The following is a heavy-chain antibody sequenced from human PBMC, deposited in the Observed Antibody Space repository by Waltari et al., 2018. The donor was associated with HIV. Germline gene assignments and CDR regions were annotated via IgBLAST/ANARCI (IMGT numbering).Heavy chain of an antibody. CDR2: IYSGGST. D-gene: IGHD7-27*01. J-gene: IGHJ4*02. CDR3: ARGGTGEFDY. CDR1: GFTVISNQ. V-gene: IGHV3-53*04. Sequence: EVQLVESGGGLVQPGGSLRLSCPSSGFTVISNQMSWVRPAPGKGLEWVSVIYSGGSTYYADSVKGRFTISRHNSKNTLYLQMNSLRAEDTAVYYCARGGTGEFDYWGQGTLVTVSS.